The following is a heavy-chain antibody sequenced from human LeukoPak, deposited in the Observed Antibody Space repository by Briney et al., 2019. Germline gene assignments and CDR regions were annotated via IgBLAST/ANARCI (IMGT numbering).Heavy chain of an antibody. D-gene: IGHD3-22*01. J-gene: IGHJ4*02. Sequence: GGSLRLSCAASGFTFGSYWMSWVRQAPGKGREWVAVISYDGSNKYYADSVKGRFTISRDNSKDTLYLQMNSLRAEDTAVYYCARDRGYYYDSPDYWGQGTLVTVSS. V-gene: IGHV3-30*03. CDR1: GFTFGSYW. CDR2: ISYDGSNK. CDR3: ARDRGYYYDSPDY.